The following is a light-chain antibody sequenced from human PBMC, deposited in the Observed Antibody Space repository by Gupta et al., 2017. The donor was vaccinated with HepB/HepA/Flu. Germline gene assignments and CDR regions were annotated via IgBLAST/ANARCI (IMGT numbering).Light chain of an antibody. CDR3: QQYNSYPFT. Sequence: STLLASVGDRVTITCRASQSISSWLAWYQQKPGKAPKLLIYKASSLESGVPSRFSGSGSGTEFTLTISSLQPDDFATYYCQQYNSYPFTYGPGTKVDIK. CDR1: QSISSW. J-gene: IGKJ3*01. V-gene: IGKV1-5*03. CDR2: KAS.